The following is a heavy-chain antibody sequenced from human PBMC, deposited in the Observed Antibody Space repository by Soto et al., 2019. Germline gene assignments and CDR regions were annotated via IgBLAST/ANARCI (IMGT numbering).Heavy chain of an antibody. Sequence: ASVKVSCKASGYTFTGYYMHWVRQAPGQGLEWMGWINPNSDGTNYAQKFQGWVTMTRDTSISTAYMELSRLRPDDTAVYHCARGGSSGAYYYYYYGMDVWGQGTTVTVSS. V-gene: IGHV1-2*04. J-gene: IGHJ6*02. CDR3: ARGGSSGAYYYYYYGMDV. CDR2: INPNSDGT. CDR1: GYTFTGYY. D-gene: IGHD6-19*01.